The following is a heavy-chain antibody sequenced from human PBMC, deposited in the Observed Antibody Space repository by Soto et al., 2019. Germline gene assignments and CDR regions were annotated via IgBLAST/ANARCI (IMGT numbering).Heavy chain of an antibody. J-gene: IGHJ4*02. CDR1: GFTFSGSA. CDR2: IRIKANSYAT. Sequence: GSLRLSCAASGFTFSGSAMHWVRQASGKGLEWVGRIRIKANSYATAYAASMKGRFTISRDDSKNTAYLQMNSLKTEDTAVYYCTRPSYGDYFNYWGQGTLVTVSS. V-gene: IGHV3-73*01. CDR3: TRPSYGDYFNY. D-gene: IGHD4-17*01.